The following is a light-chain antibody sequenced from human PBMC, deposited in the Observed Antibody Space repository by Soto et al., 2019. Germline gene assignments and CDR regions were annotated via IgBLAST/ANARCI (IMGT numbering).Light chain of an antibody. Sequence: DIVLTQSPGTLSLSPGERATLSCRASQSVSSSYLAWYQQKPGQAPRLLIYGASSKATGIPDRFSGSGSGTDFTLTISRLEPEDLAVYYCQQYGSSPEFGQGTKVEIK. V-gene: IGKV3-20*01. CDR3: QQYGSSPE. CDR2: GAS. CDR1: QSVSSSY. J-gene: IGKJ1*01.